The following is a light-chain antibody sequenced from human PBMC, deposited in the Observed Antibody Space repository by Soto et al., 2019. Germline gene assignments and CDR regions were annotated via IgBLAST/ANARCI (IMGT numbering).Light chain of an antibody. J-gene: IGLJ1*01. CDR2: GNT. CDR1: SSNIGAGYE. Sequence: QSVLAQPPSVSGAPGQRVTISCSGSSSNIGAGYEVHWYQHLPGKAPKLLIYGNTNRPSGVPDRFSGSKSGTSASLAITGLQAEDEADYYCQSYDTSQSASYVFGGGTKVTI. V-gene: IGLV1-40*01. CDR3: QSYDTSQSASYV.